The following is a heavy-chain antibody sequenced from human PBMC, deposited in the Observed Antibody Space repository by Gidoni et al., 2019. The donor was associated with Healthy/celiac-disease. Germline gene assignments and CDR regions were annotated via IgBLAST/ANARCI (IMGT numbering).Heavy chain of an antibody. CDR1: GFTFSSYA. J-gene: IGHJ4*02. Sequence: QVQLVASGGGVVQPGRSLRLSCAASGFTFSSYAMHWVRQAPGKGLEWVAVISYDGSNKYYADSVKGRFTISRDNSKNTLYLQMNSLRAEDTAVYYCARGVSSYYDFWSGYHWGQGTLVTVSS. V-gene: IGHV3-30-3*01. CDR2: ISYDGSNK. CDR3: ARGVSSYYDFWSGYH. D-gene: IGHD3-3*01.